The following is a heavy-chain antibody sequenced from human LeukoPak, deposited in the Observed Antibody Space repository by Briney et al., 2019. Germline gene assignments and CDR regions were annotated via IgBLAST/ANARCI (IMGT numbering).Heavy chain of an antibody. J-gene: IGHJ5*02. CDR1: GGSFSGYY. V-gene: IGHV4-34*01. CDR3: ARKRGFDP. CDR2: INRSGST. Sequence: PSETLSLTCAVYGGSFSGYYWSWIRQPPGKGLEWIGEINRSGSTNYNPSLKSRATISVDTSKNQFSLKLSSVTAADTAVYYCARKRGFDPWGQGTLVTVSS.